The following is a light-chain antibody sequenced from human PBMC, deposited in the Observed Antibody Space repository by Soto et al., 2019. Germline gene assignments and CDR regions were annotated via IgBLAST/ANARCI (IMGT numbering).Light chain of an antibody. V-gene: IGKV1-39*01. Sequence: DIQMAQSPSPLSASLGDRVTINCRASQSISTYLNWYQQRPGQAPKLLIYAASRVQSGVPSRFSGSGSGTDFSLTISSLQPEDSATYYCQQSYSTPETFGQGTKVEIK. CDR3: QQSYSTPET. CDR1: QSISTY. J-gene: IGKJ1*01. CDR2: AAS.